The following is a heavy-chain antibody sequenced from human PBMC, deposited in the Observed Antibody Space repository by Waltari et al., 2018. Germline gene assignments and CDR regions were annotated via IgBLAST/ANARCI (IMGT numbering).Heavy chain of an antibody. CDR3: ARGLNYYDSSGYPI. Sequence: QVQLVQSGAEVKKPGASVKVSCKASGYTFTSYAMHWVRQAPGQRLEWMGWINAGNGNTKYSQKFQGRVTITRDTSASTAYMELSSLRSEDTAVYYCARGLNYYDSSGYPIWGQGTLVTVSS. D-gene: IGHD3-22*01. J-gene: IGHJ4*02. CDR2: INAGNGNT. CDR1: GYTFTSYA. V-gene: IGHV1-3*01.